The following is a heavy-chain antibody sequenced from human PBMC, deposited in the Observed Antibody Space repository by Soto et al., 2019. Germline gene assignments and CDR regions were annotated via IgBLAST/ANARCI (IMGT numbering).Heavy chain of an antibody. V-gene: IGHV3-48*01. CDR1: GFTFSSYS. CDR3: ASCISDFWSGYGAFDI. J-gene: IGHJ3*02. D-gene: IGHD3-3*01. Sequence: GGSLRLSCAASGFTFSSYSMNWVRQAPGKGLEWVSYISSSSSTIYYADSVKGRFTISRDNAKNSLYLQMNSLRAEDTAVYYCASCISDFWSGYGAFDIWGQGTMVTVSS. CDR2: ISSSSSTI.